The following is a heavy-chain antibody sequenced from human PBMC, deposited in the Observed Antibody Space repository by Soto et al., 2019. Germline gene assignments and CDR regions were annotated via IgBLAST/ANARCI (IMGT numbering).Heavy chain of an antibody. Sequence: SVKVSCKASGGTFSSYAISWVRQAPGQGLEWMGGIIPIFGTANYAQKFQGRVTITADESTSTAYMELSSLRSEDTAVYYCARAGGGDCYSCNWFDPWGQGTLVTVS. J-gene: IGHJ5*02. D-gene: IGHD2-21*02. CDR3: ARAGGGDCYSCNWFDP. CDR1: GGTFSSYA. CDR2: IIPIFGTA. V-gene: IGHV1-69*13.